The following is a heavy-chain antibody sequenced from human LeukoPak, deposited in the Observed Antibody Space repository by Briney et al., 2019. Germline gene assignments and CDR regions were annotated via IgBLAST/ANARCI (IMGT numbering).Heavy chain of an antibody. CDR2: IYYSGST. CDR3: ARGSFGEFNFDY. J-gene: IGHJ4*02. D-gene: IGHD3-10*01. CDR1: GGSISSGGYY. V-gene: IGHV4-31*03. Sequence: PSQTLSLTCTVSGGSISSGGYYWSWIRQHPGKGLEWIGYIYYSGSTYYNPSLKSRVTISVDTSKNQFSLKLRSVTAAATAVYYCARGSFGEFNFDYWGPGTLVTASS.